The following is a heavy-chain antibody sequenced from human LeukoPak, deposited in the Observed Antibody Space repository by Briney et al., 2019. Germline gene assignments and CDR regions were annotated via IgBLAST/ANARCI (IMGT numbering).Heavy chain of an antibody. CDR3: ARHVRQGSGYYEED. Sequence: KSSETLSLTCTVSGGSISSYYWSWIRQPPGKGLEWIGYIYYSGSTNYNPSLKSRVTISVDTSKNQFSLKLSSVTAADTAVYYCARHVRQGSGYYEEDWGQGTLVTVSS. V-gene: IGHV4-59*08. J-gene: IGHJ4*02. CDR1: GGSISSYY. D-gene: IGHD3-22*01. CDR2: IYYSGST.